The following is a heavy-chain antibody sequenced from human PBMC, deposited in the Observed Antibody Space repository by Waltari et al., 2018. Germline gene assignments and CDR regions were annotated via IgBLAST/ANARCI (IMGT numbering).Heavy chain of an antibody. CDR1: GFTFSTYW. CDR3: ARDKIVGPTIFDS. J-gene: IGHJ4*02. Sequence: EVQLVESGGGLVQPGGSLRLSCAVSGFTFSTYWMGWVRQTPGKGLEWGANRRQDGSETHYVESVKGRFTISRDNSRNSLYLQMNSLRVEDTALYYCARDKIVGPTIFDSWGQGTLVTVSS. D-gene: IGHD1-26*01. V-gene: IGHV3-7*03. CDR2: RRQDGSET.